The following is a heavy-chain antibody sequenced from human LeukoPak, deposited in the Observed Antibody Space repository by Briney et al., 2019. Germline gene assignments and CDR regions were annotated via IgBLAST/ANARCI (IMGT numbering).Heavy chain of an antibody. CDR3: ARDWGYSSSWYHYYYYMDV. CDR2: ISAYNGNT. Sequence: AASVKVSCKASGYTFTNHAINWVRQAPGQGLEWMGWISAYNGNTNYAQKLQGRVTMTTDTSTSTAYMELRSLRSDDTAVYYCARDWGYSSSWYHYYYYMDVWGKGTTVTVSS. D-gene: IGHD6-13*01. CDR1: GYTFTNHA. V-gene: IGHV1-18*01. J-gene: IGHJ6*03.